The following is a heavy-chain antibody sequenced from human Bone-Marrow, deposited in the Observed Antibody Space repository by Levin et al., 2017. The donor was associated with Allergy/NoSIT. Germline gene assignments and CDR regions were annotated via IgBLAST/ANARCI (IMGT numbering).Heavy chain of an antibody. V-gene: IGHV4-61*01. CDR2: IHYTGST. Sequence: SQTLSLTCTVSGDSVSSGLYYWSWLRQPPGKGLEWIGYIHYTGSTNYNPSLKSRVTISVDTSKNQFSLKLSSVTAADTAVYYCARLVYGDYAVGYYFDYWGQGTLVTVSS. J-gene: IGHJ4*02. CDR3: ARLVYGDYAVGYYFDY. D-gene: IGHD4-17*01. CDR1: GDSVSSGLYY.